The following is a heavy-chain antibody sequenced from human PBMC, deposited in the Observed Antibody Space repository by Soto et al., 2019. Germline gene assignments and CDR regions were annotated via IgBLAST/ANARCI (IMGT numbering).Heavy chain of an antibody. CDR1: GFTFSSYG. V-gene: IGHV3-30*18. Sequence: QVQLVESGGGVVQPGRSLRLSCAASGFTFSSYGMHWVRQAPGKGLEWVAVISYDGSNKYYTDSVKGRFTISRDNSKNTLYLQMTSLRAEDTAVYYCAKDPSSSPYFDFWGQGTLVTVSS. CDR3: AKDPSSSPYFDF. D-gene: IGHD6-6*01. CDR2: ISYDGSNK. J-gene: IGHJ4*02.